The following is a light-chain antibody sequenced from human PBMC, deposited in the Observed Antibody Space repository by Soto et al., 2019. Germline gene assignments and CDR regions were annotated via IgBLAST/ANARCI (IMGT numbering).Light chain of an antibody. V-gene: IGKV3-20*01. Sequence: EIVLTQSPGTLSLSPGERATLSCRASQSVSGSYLAWYQQRPGQAPRLLIYGASSRATGIPDMFSGSGSGTDFTLTITRLEPEDFAVYYCQQYGSSRWTFGRGTKVDIK. J-gene: IGKJ1*01. CDR1: QSVSGSY. CDR3: QQYGSSRWT. CDR2: GAS.